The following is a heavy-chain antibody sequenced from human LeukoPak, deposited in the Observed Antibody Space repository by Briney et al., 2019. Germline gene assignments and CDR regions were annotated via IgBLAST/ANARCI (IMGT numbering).Heavy chain of an antibody. CDR1: GRSISISSYY. CDR3: ARLGGSYRYYYYYMDV. V-gene: IGHV4-39*02. D-gene: IGHD1-26*01. CDR2: IYYSGST. J-gene: IGHJ6*03. Sequence: SETLSLTCTVSGRSISISSYYWAWIRQPPGKVLEWIRRIYYSGSTYYNPSLKSRVTISVDTPKNHFSLKLNSVTAADTAVYYCARLGGSYRYYYYYMDVWGKGTTLTVPS.